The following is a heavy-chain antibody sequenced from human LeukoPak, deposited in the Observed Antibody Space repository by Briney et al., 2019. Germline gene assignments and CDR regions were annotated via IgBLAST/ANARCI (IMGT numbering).Heavy chain of an antibody. CDR2: IYYSGST. CDR3: ARDHLDRYFGL. D-gene: IGHD2-2*03. CDR1: GGSISSYY. V-gene: IGHV4-59*01. Sequence: PSETLSLTCTVSGGSISSYYWSWIRQPPGKGLEWIGYIYYSGSTNYNPSLKSRVTISVDTSKNQFSLKLSSVTAADTAVYYCARDHLDRYFGLWGRGTLVTVSS. J-gene: IGHJ2*01.